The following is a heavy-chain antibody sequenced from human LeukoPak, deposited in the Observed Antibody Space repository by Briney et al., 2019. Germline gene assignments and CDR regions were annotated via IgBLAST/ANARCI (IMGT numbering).Heavy chain of an antibody. CDR2: ITYSGST. D-gene: IGHD3-3*01. Sequence: SETLSLTCSVSGGSISNTNDFWAWIRQPPGKGLEWIGSITYSGSTYFNPSLRSRVAISVDTSKNQLSLKLTSVTAADTAVYYCARGRVVTADLDYWGQGTLVTVSS. CDR1: GGSISNTNDF. V-gene: IGHV4-39*07. J-gene: IGHJ4*02. CDR3: ARGRVVTADLDY.